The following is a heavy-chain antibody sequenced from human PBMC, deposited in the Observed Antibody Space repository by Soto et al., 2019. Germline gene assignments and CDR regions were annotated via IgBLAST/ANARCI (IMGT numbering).Heavy chain of an antibody. Sequence: GGSLRLSCAASGFTFSSYWMHWVRQAPGKGLVWVSRINSDGSSTSYADSVKGRFTISRDNAKNTLYLQMNSLRAEDSSSGQFHSSRENAKNTLYLERTSLRAVDTAVYYCARKGEGDGFGELLRITRYYYYGMDVWGQGTTVTVSS. CDR2: INSDGSST. J-gene: IGHJ6*02. D-gene: IGHD3-10*01. V-gene: IGHV3-74*01. CDR1: GFTFSSYW. CDR3: HSSRENAKNTLYLERTSLRAVDTAVYYCARKGEGDGFGELLRITRYYYYGMDV.